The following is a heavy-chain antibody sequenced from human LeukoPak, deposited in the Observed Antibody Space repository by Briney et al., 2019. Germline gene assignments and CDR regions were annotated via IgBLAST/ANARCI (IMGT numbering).Heavy chain of an antibody. V-gene: IGHV3-15*01. Sequence: GGSLRLSCATSGFTFSNAWMSWVRQAPGKGLEWVGRLKSKTDGGTTDYAAPVKGRFTISRDDSKNTLYLQINSLKTEDTAVYYCTTDAWEMATSPLVYWGQGTLVTVSS. CDR3: TTDAWEMATSPLVY. CDR1: GFTFSNAW. CDR2: LKSKTDGGTT. J-gene: IGHJ4*02. D-gene: IGHD5-24*01.